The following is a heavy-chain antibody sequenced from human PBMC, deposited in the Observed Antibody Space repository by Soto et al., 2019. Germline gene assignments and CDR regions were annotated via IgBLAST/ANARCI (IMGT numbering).Heavy chain of an antibody. CDR2: ISYDGSNK. V-gene: IGHV3-30*03. CDR1: GFTFSHYG. Sequence: QVQLVESGGGVVQPGRSLRLSCAASGFTFSHYGIHWVRQAPGKGLEWLAVISYDGSNKHYADSVKGRFTVSRDNSKNTLYLQMTSLRAEDTAVDFCARYSGKYQGPIDYWGQGTLVTVSS. J-gene: IGHJ4*02. CDR3: ARYSGKYQGPIDY. D-gene: IGHD1-26*01.